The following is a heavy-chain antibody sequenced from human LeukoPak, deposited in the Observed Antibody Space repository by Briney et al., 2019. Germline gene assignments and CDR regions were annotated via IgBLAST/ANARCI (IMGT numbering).Heavy chain of an antibody. Sequence: TGGSLRLSCAASGFTFGSYAIYWVRQAPGKGLEWFSGISGSGGITYFADSVKGRFTISRDNSKNTVYLQINSLRAEDTALYYCAKTRAGNSSGRDPGWPMDYWGQGTLVTVSS. J-gene: IGHJ4*02. V-gene: IGHV3-23*01. CDR1: GFTFGSYA. CDR3: AKTRAGNSSGRDPGWPMDY. CDR2: ISGSGGIT. D-gene: IGHD3-22*01.